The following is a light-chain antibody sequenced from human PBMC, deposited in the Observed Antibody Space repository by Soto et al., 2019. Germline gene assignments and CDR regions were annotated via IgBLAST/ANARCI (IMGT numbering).Light chain of an antibody. Sequence: QSALTQPASVSGSPGQSITISCTGTSSDVGGYNYVSWYQQHPGKAPKLMIYDVSNRPPGVSNRFSGSKSGNTASLTISGPQAEDDADYYCTSYTSSSARVFGGGTKLTVL. V-gene: IGLV2-14*01. J-gene: IGLJ2*01. CDR1: SSDVGGYNY. CDR2: DVS. CDR3: TSYTSSSARV.